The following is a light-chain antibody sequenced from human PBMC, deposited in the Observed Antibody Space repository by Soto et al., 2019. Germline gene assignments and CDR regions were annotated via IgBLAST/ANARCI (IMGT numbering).Light chain of an antibody. CDR1: SSDIGGFYY. CDR2: QVS. V-gene: IGLV2-14*01. J-gene: IGLJ1*01. CDR3: SSYSSSSTFYV. Sequence: QSALTQPAPVSGSPGQSITISCTGTSSDIGGFYYVSWYQHHPGKDPKLMIYQVSNRPSGVSNRFSGSKSGNTASLTISGLQAEDEADYFCSSYSSSSTFYVFGAGTKVTAL.